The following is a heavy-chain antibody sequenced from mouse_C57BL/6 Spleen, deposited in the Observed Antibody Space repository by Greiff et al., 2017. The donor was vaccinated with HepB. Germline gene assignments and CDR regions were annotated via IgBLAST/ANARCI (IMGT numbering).Heavy chain of an antibody. D-gene: IGHD2-5*01. Sequence: EVQGVESGAELVRPGASVKLSCTASGFNIKDDYMHWVKQRPEQGLEWIGWIDPENGDTEYASKFQGKATITADTSSNTAYLQLSSLTSEDTAVYYCTTGAYYSNPYAMDYWGQGTSVTVSS. CDR2: IDPENGDT. CDR3: TTGAYYSNPYAMDY. V-gene: IGHV14-4*01. CDR1: GFNIKDDY. J-gene: IGHJ4*01.